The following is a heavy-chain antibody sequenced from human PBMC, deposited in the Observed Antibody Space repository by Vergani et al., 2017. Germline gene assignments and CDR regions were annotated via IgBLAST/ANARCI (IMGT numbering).Heavy chain of an antibody. V-gene: IGHV1-46*03. CDR2: INPSGGST. CDR3: AXDVYPSTDSSGYYSPFDY. J-gene: IGHJ4*02. D-gene: IGHD3-22*01. Sequence: QVQLVQSGAEVKKPGASVKVSCKASGYTFTSYYMHWVRQAPGQGLEWMGIINPSGGSTSYAQKFQGRVTMTRDTSTSTVYMELSSLRSEDTAVYYCAXDVYPSTDSSGYYSPFDYWGQGTLVTVSS. CDR1: GYTFTSYY.